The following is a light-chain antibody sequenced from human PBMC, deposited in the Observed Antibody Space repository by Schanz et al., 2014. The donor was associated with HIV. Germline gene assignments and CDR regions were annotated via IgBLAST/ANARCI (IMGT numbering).Light chain of an antibody. CDR2: NAS. CDR3: QQSDAYPYT. V-gene: IGKV1-39*01. Sequence: DIQMTQSPSSLAASVGDRLTISCRTSQSINTCLNWYQQKPGTAPKLLIYNASSLQSGVSSRFSGSGSGTEFTLTISSLQPDDFATYYCQQSDAYPYTFGQGTKLEIK. J-gene: IGKJ2*01. CDR1: QSINTC.